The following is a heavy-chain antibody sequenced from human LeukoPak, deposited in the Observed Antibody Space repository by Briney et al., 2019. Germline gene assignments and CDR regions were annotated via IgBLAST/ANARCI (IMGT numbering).Heavy chain of an antibody. CDR3: ASRHSKQQPYYYYMDI. J-gene: IGHJ6*03. Sequence: RASQTLSLTCTVSGDSISSGSYYWSLIRQPAGKGLEWIGRIYSNGDTKFNPSLKSRVTISLDTSKNQFSLKLSSATAADTAVYYCASRHSKQQPYYYYMDIWGKGTTVTVSS. V-gene: IGHV4-61*02. CDR1: GDSISSGSYY. D-gene: IGHD6-13*01. CDR2: IYSNGDT.